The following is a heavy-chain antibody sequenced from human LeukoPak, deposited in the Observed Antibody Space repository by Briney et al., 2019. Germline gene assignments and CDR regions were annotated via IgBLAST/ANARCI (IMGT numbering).Heavy chain of an antibody. CDR3: AKGKGGTSFNYCFDY. J-gene: IGHJ4*02. V-gene: IGHV3-23*03. CDR2: IHNDAATT. Sequence: GASLRLSCAASGFSFGAYAMIWVRQAPGKGLEWVSLIHNDAATTYYADSVRGRFTVSRDNSKNTLYLEMNSLRAEDTAVYYCAKGKGGTSFNYCFDYWGQGTPVSVSS. D-gene: IGHD2/OR15-2a*01. CDR1: GFSFGAYA.